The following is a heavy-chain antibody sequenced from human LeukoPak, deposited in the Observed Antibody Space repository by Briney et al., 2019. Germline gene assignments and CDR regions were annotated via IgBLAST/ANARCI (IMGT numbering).Heavy chain of an antibody. CDR3: ARDLTPAYGLVYYFDY. D-gene: IGHD3-10*01. CDR1: GGTFSSYA. CDR2: IIPLFGTA. J-gene: IGHJ4*02. V-gene: IGHV1-69*05. Sequence: ASVKVSCKASGGTFSSYAISWVRQAPGQGFEWVGGIIPLFGTAHYAQKFEGRVTITTDESTSTAYMELSSLRSEDTAVYYCARDLTPAYGLVYYFDYWGQGTLVTVSS.